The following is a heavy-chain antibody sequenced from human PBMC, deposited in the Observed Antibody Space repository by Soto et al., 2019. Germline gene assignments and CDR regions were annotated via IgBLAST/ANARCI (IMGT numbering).Heavy chain of an antibody. Sequence: WIRKSPGKGLEWIGNIYHSGSAYYSPYLKSRVTMSVDTSKNQASLRVSSITASDTSVYCSTRHTILEHGFDSCG. CDR2: IYHSGSA. V-gene: IGHV4-38-2*01. D-gene: IGHD3-3*01. CDR3: TRHTILEHGFDS. J-gene: IGHJ5*01.